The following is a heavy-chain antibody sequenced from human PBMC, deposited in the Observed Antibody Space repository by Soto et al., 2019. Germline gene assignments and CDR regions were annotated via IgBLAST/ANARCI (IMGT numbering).Heavy chain of an antibody. CDR2: ISAHNGNT. D-gene: IGHD4-17*01. CDR3: ARGTYGDS. Sequence: QVHLVQSGAEVKKPGASVKVSCKGSGYDFTTYGITWVRQAPGQGLEWMAWISAHNGNTDYAQKLQGRVTVTRDTATSTADMELRSLRSDDAAMYSFARGTYGDSWGQGALVTVSS. V-gene: IGHV1-18*01. J-gene: IGHJ4*02. CDR1: GYDFTTYG.